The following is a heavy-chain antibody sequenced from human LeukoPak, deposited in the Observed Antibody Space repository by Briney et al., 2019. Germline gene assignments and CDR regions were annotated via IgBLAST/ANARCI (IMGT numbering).Heavy chain of an antibody. Sequence: GGSLRLSCAASGFTFSSYEMNWVRQAPGKGLEWVSYISSSGSTIYYADSVKGRFTISRDNSKNTLYLQMNSLRAEDTAVYYCAKAQGVATTDSGWSVVDYWGQGTLVTVSS. D-gene: IGHD5-12*01. CDR3: AKAQGVATTDSGWSVVDY. CDR2: ISSSGSTI. CDR1: GFTFSSYE. V-gene: IGHV3-48*03. J-gene: IGHJ4*02.